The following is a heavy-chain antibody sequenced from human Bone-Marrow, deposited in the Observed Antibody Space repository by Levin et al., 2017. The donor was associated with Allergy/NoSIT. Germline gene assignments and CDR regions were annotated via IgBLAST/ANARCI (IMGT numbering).Heavy chain of an antibody. CDR3: ARDLDYYYYVDV. J-gene: IGHJ6*03. Sequence: SQTLSLTCAVSGASVHSGSNYWSWIRQSPGKGLEWIGYIDYSGSTIYNPSLRSRVTISADTSKNQFSLALPSVTAADTAVYFCARDLDYYYYVDVWGKGTTVTVSS. CDR1: GASVHSGSNY. CDR2: IDYSGST. V-gene: IGHV4-61*01.